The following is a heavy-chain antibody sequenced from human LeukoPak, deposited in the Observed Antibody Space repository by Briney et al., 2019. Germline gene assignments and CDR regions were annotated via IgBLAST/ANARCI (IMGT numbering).Heavy chain of an antibody. D-gene: IGHD1-26*01. Sequence: ASVKVSCKVSGYTLTELSMHWVRQAPGKGLEWMGGFDPEDGETIYAQKFQGRVTMTEDTSTDTAYMELSSLRSEDTAVYYCATDRLLPETVGATGEHWGQGTLVTVSS. CDR1: GYTLTELS. V-gene: IGHV1-24*01. J-gene: IGHJ4*02. CDR3: ATDRLLPETVGATGEH. CDR2: FDPEDGET.